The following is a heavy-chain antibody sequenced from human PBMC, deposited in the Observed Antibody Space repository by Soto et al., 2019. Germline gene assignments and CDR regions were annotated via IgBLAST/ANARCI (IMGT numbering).Heavy chain of an antibody. CDR2: INHSGST. CDR3: ARVFTNYPNHSNRLDY. D-gene: IGHD1-7*01. Sequence: SETLSLTCAVYGGSFSGYYWSWIRQPPGKGLEWIGEINHSGSTNYNPSLKSRVTISVDTSKNQFSLKLSSVTAADTAVYYCARVFTNYPNHSNRLDYCGQGTLVTVSS. J-gene: IGHJ4*02. V-gene: IGHV4-34*01. CDR1: GGSFSGYY.